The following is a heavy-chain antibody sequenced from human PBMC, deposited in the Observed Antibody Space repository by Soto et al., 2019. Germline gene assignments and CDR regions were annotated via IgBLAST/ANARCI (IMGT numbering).Heavy chain of an antibody. CDR3: AREDGSAFDY. V-gene: IGHV3-30-3*01. J-gene: IGHJ4*02. D-gene: IGHD2-15*01. CDR2: ISYDGSNK. CDR1: GFTFSSYA. Sequence: PGGSLRLSCAASGFTFSSYAMHWVRQAPGKGLEWVAVISYDGSNKYYADSVKGQFTISRDNSKNTLYLQMNSLRAEDTAVYYCAREDGSAFDYWGQGTLVTVSS.